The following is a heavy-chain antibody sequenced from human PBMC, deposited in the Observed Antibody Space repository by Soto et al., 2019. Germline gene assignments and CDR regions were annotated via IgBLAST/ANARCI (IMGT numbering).Heavy chain of an antibody. CDR2: IYYSGST. V-gene: IGHV4-31*03. D-gene: IGHD3-22*01. CDR3: ARGAYDSSGYRSGGNWFDP. CDR1: GGSISSGGYY. J-gene: IGHJ5*02. Sequence: LSLTCTVSGGSISSGGYYWSWIRQHPGKGLEWIGYIYYSGSTYYNPSLKSRVTISVDTSKNQFSLKLSSVTAADTAVYYCARGAYDSSGYRSGGNWFDPWGQGTLVTVSS.